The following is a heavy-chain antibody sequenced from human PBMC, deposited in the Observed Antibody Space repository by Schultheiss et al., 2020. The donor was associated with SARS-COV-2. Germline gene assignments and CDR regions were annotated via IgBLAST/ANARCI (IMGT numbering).Heavy chain of an antibody. CDR1: GFSFSGYS. Sequence: GGSLRLSCAASGFSFSGYSLNWVRQTPGKGLEWVSYITSSSSTRYYADSVKGRFTISRDNSKNTLYLQMSSLRAEDTAVYYCARSNGGVSGWFDPWGQGTLVTVSS. CDR3: ARSNGGVSGWFDP. CDR2: ITSSSSTR. D-gene: IGHD3-16*01. V-gene: IGHV3-48*01. J-gene: IGHJ5*02.